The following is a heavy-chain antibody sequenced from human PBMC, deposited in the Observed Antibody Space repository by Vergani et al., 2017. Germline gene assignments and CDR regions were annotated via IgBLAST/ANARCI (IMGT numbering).Heavy chain of an antibody. J-gene: IGHJ6*03. CDR2: ISSSSSTI. CDR3: ARVDRGYDWGYYYYYMDV. CDR1: GFTFSSYS. Sequence: EVQLVESGGGLVQPGGSLRLSCAASGFTFSSYSMNWVRQAPGKGLEWVSYISSSSSTIYYADSVKGRFTISRDNAKNSLYLQMNSLRDEDTAVYYCARVDRGYDWGYYYYYMDVWGKGTTVTVSS. D-gene: IGHD5-12*01. V-gene: IGHV3-48*02.